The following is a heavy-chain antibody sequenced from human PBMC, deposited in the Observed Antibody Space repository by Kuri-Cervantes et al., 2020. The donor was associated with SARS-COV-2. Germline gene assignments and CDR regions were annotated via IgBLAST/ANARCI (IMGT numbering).Heavy chain of an antibody. CDR3: AKGYRGKYQLLFLGY. V-gene: IGHV3-23*01. CDR2: ISGSGGST. D-gene: IGHD2-2*01. J-gene: IGHJ4*02. CDR1: GFTFSSYA. Sequence: ETLSLTCAASGFTFSSYAMSWVRQAPGKGLEWVSAISGSGGSTYYADSVKGRFTISRDNSKNTLYLQMNSLRAEDTAVYYCAKGYRGKYQLLFLGYWGQGTLVTVSS.